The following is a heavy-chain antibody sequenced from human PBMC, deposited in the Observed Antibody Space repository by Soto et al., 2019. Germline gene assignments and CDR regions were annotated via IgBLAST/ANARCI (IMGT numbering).Heavy chain of an antibody. CDR2: IYPGDSDT. CDR1: GDSFTGYW. V-gene: IGHV5-51*03. Sequence: PGESQKLSWKGSGDSFTGYWSGWVRQMPGKGLEWMGIIYPGDSDTRYSPSFQGQVTISADKSISTAYLQWSSLKASDTAMYYCARPEHLNRVPGDYWGQGTLVTVSS. D-gene: IGHD1-1*01. J-gene: IGHJ4*02. CDR3: ARPEHLNRVPGDY.